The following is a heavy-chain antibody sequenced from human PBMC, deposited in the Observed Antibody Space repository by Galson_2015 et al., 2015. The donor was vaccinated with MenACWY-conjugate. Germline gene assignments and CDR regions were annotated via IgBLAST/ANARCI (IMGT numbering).Heavy chain of an antibody. J-gene: IGHJ4*02. V-gene: IGHV4-31*02. CDR3: ARVPWSFSSGYYPFDY. CDR2: IYYSGST. CDR1: GASISSGGYY. D-gene: IGHD3-22*01. Sequence: TVSGASISSGGYYWSWIRQHPGKGLEWIGYIYYSGSTYYNPSLKSRVTISVDTSKNQFSLKMSSVTAADTAVYYCARVPWSFSSGYYPFDYWGQGTLVTVSS.